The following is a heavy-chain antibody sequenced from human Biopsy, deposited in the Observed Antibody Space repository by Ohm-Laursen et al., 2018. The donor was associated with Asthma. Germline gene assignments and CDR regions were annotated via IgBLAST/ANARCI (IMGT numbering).Heavy chain of an antibody. J-gene: IGHJ3*01. V-gene: IGHV1-3*04. CDR2: VNTGNGDT. CDR3: ARTYYDFLTGQVKDVFGV. CDR1: GYNFISFA. Sequence: SVKVSCKVSGYNFISFAIHWVRQAPGQRLEWMGWVNTGNGDTKYSQKFQGRVTITRDTSASTAYMELRSLRSEGTATYYCARTYYDFLTGQVKDVFGVWGQGTMVTVSS. D-gene: IGHD3-9*01.